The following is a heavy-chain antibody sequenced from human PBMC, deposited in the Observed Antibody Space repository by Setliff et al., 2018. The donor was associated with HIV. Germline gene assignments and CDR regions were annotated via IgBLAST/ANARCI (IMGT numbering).Heavy chain of an antibody. CDR1: GGSISSGSYY. J-gene: IGHJ6*03. CDR2: IYSSGST. D-gene: IGHD1-26*01. CDR3: ARGLIVGVYQPYYYYYMDV. Sequence: SETLSLTCTVSGGSISSGSYYWNWIRQPAGKGLEWIGHIYSSGSTNYNPSLKSRVTISVDTSKNQFSLKLSSVTAADTAVYYCARGLIVGVYQPYYYYYMDVWGKGTTVTVSS. V-gene: IGHV4-61*09.